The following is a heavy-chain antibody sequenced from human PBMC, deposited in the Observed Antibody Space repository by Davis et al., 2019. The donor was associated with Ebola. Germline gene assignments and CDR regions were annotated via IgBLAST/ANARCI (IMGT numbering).Heavy chain of an antibody. CDR3: ARDRGFNWFDP. Sequence: HTGGSLRLSCAASGFTFSNHWMYWVRQAPGQGLVYLSRINGDGSRTGYADSVEGRFTISRDNTKNTLYLQMNSLRAEDTAVYYCARDRGFNWFDPWGQGTLVTVSS. V-gene: IGHV3-74*01. CDR2: INGDGSRT. J-gene: IGHJ5*02. CDR1: GFTFSNHW.